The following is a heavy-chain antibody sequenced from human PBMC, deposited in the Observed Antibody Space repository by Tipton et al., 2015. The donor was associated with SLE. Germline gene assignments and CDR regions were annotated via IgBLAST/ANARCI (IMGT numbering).Heavy chain of an antibody. V-gene: IGHV3-53*01. D-gene: IGHD1-26*01. CDR2: IYSGGST. CDR3: ASGFSGSLGGY. Sequence: SLRLSCAASGFTVSSNYMSWVRQAPGKGLEWGSVIYSGGSTYYADSVKGRFTISRDNSKNTLYLQMNSLRAEDTAVYYCASGFSGSLGGYWGQGTLVTVSS. J-gene: IGHJ4*02. CDR1: GFTVSSNY.